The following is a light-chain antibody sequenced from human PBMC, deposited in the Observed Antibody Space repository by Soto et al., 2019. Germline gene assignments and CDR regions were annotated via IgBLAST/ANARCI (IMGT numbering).Light chain of an antibody. CDR2: GVN. V-gene: IGLV2-14*01. CDR1: YSVIGAFDS. CDR3: TSYTKDTTYV. J-gene: IGLJ1*01. Sequence: QSALAQPASVSGSPGQSITVSCTGTYSVIGAFDSVSWYQHHPGRAPKLLIFGVNRRPSGISYRFSASKSGNTASLTISGLQAEDEADYYCTSYTKDTTYVSGTGTKVTVL.